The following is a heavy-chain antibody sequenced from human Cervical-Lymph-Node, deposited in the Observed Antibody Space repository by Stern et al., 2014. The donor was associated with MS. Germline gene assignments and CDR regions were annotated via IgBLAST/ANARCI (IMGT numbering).Heavy chain of an antibody. Sequence: VQLVQSGAEVKKPGESLRISCKGSGYSFNSYWISWVRQMPGKGLEWMGRIDPGDSYTYYRPCFQGHVTISADKSISTAYLQWSSLKASDTAMYYCARRCSRRIDAFDIWGQGTMVTVSS. J-gene: IGHJ3*02. V-gene: IGHV5-10-1*01. CDR1: GYSFNSYW. CDR3: ARRCSRRIDAFDI. D-gene: IGHD2-15*01. CDR2: IDPGDSYT.